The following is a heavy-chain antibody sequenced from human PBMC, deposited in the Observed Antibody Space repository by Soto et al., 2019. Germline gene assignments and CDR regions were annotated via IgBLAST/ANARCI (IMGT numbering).Heavy chain of an antibody. D-gene: IGHD1-26*01. V-gene: IGHV4-59*08. CDR1: SGPTSSHN. Sequence: QVQVQQSGPRLVKPSETLSLTCTVSSGPTSSHNWGWIRQSPGRGLEWIGYVYYTGGTSYNPSLNSRVTASADTSTNHISLTLSSVTAADTAIYYCVRQGIDYLHGLVDVWGQGTAVSVSS. CDR3: VRQGIDYLHGLVDV. CDR2: VYYTGGT. J-gene: IGHJ6*02.